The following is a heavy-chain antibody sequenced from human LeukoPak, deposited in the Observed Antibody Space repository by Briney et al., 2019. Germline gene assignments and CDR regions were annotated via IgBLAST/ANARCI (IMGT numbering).Heavy chain of an antibody. Sequence: SETLSLTCGVYGGFFSGYYWSWIRQPPGKGLEWIGEINHSGSTNYNPSLKSRVTISVDTSKNQFSLRLSSVTAADTAVYYCARVHRTTMGGRTLGPADYWGQGTLVTVSS. D-gene: IGHD2/OR15-2a*01. CDR2: INHSGST. CDR1: GGFFSGYY. J-gene: IGHJ4*02. CDR3: ARVHRTTMGGRTLGPADY. V-gene: IGHV4-34*01.